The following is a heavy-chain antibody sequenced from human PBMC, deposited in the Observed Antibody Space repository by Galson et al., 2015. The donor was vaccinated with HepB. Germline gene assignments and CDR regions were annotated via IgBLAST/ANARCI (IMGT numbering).Heavy chain of an antibody. Sequence: SLRLSCAASGFTFSSYSMNWVRQAPGKGLEWVSSISSSSSYIYYADSVKGRFTISRDNAKNSLYLQMNSLRAEDTAVYYCARVARLSYSSSWYSVDSYYFDYWGQGTLVTVSS. CDR1: GFTFSSYS. J-gene: IGHJ4*02. V-gene: IGHV3-21*01. CDR3: ARVARLSYSSSWYSVDSYYFDY. CDR2: ISSSSSYI. D-gene: IGHD6-13*01.